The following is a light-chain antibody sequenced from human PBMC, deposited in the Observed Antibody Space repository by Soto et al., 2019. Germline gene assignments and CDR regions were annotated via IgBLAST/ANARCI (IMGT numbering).Light chain of an antibody. J-gene: IGLJ7*01. V-gene: IGLV2-14*01. CDR1: SSDVGAYNF. CDR3: SSYTRSRSYV. CDR2: EVS. Sequence: QSALTQPASVSGSPVQSITISCTGTSSDVGAYNFVSWYQQQSGKAPKLIIHEVSNRTSGVSNRFSGSKSGNTASLTISGLQAEDEADYYCSSYTRSRSYVFGIGTQLTVL.